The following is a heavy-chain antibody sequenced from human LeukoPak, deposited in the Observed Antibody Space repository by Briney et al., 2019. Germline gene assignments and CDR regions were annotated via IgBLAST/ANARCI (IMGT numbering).Heavy chain of an antibody. V-gene: IGHV4-59*12. CDR2: IYHSGST. CDR1: GGSISSYY. D-gene: IGHD3-22*01. CDR3: ARTNGNYYDSSGYYYFDY. Sequence: SETLSLTCTVSGGSISSYYWSWIRQPPGKGLEWIGYIYHSGSTYYNPSLKSRVTISVDRSKNQFSLKLSSVTAADTAVYYCARTNGNYYDSSGYYYFDYWGQGTLVTVSS. J-gene: IGHJ4*02.